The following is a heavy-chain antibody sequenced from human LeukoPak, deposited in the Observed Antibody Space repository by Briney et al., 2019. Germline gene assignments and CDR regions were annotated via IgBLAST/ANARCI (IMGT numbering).Heavy chain of an antibody. CDR2: IIPIFGTA. J-gene: IGHJ6*02. CDR1: GGTFSSYA. CDR3: ARGHITMVRGPLGYYGMDV. V-gene: IGHV1-69*13. D-gene: IGHD3-10*01. Sequence: ASVKVSYKASGGTFSSYAISWVRQAPGQGLEWMGGIIPIFGTANYAQKFQGRVTITADESTSTAYMELSSLRSEDTAVYYCARGHITMVRGPLGYYGMDVWGQGTTVTVSS.